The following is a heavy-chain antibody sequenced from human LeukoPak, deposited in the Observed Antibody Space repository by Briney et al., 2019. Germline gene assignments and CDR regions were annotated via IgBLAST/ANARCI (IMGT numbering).Heavy chain of an antibody. D-gene: IGHD5-24*01. CDR3: ARDHNGYEGTYYIDY. Sequence: ASDTLSLTCTVSGGSIRTYYWSWIRQPPGKGLQWLGYKFYGGSTSYNPSLESRITISLDTTKNQFALRLSSVSAADTAVYYCARDHNGYEGTYYIDYWGQGTLVTVSS. CDR2: KFYGGST. V-gene: IGHV4-59*01. CDR1: GGSIRTYY. J-gene: IGHJ4*02.